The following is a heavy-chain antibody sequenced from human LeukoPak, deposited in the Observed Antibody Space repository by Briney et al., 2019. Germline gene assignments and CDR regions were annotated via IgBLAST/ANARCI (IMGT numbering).Heavy chain of an antibody. CDR3: ATAQATYYDILTGYLYYFDY. J-gene: IGHJ4*02. V-gene: IGHV1-8*03. CDR2: MNPNSGNT. D-gene: IGHD3-9*01. CDR1: GYTFTSYD. Sequence: GASVKVSCKASGYTFTSYDINWVRQATGQGLEWMGWMNPNSGNTGYAQKFQGRVTITRNTSISTAYMELSSLRSEDTAVYYCATAQATYYDILTGYLYYFDYWGQGTLVTVSS.